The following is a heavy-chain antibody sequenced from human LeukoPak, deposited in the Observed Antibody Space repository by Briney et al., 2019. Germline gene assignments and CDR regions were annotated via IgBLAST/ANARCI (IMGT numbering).Heavy chain of an antibody. CDR1: GYTFTNYA. V-gene: IGHV1-18*01. Sequence: WASVKVSCKASGYTFTNYAISWVRQAPGQGLEWMGWISGYNGNTNYAQKFQGRVTMTRDTSTSTAYMDLRSLRSDDTAVYYCARERFTSLYSYGPNWFDPWGQGTLVTVSS. D-gene: IGHD5-18*01. J-gene: IGHJ5*02. CDR3: ARERFTSLYSYGPNWFDP. CDR2: ISGYNGNT.